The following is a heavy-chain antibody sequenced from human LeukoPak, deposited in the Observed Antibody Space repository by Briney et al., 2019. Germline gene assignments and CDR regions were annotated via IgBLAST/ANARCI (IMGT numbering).Heavy chain of an antibody. CDR1: GFTFSDYY. J-gene: IGHJ3*02. CDR3: ARDRSYYDQDPFFDI. D-gene: IGHD3-22*01. Sequence: PGGSLRLSCAASGFTFSDYYMSWIRQAPGKGLEWVSYISSSGSTIYYADSVKGRFTISRDNAKNSLYLQMNSLRAEDTAVYYCARDRSYYDQDPFFDIWGQGTMVTVSS. CDR2: ISSSGSTI. V-gene: IGHV3-11*01.